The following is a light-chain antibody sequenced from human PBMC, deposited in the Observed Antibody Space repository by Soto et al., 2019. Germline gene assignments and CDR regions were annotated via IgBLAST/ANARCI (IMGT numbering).Light chain of an antibody. V-gene: IGLV1-40*01. Sequence: QSVLTQPPSVSGAPGQRVTISCTGSSSNIGAGYDVHWYQQLPGTAPKLLIYGNSNLPSGVPDRFSGSKSGTSASLAITGLQAEDEADYYCQSYDSSLSGPVVFGGGTKVTVL. J-gene: IGLJ2*01. CDR3: QSYDSSLSGPVV. CDR1: SSNIGAGYD. CDR2: GNS.